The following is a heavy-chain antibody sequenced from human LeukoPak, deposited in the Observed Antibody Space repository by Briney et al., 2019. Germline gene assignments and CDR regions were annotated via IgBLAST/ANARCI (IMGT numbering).Heavy chain of an antibody. J-gene: IGHJ6*02. D-gene: IGHD6-19*01. V-gene: IGHV1-8*01. CDR1: GYTFTSYD. CDR3: ARGRSSGWYKWNYYYYGMDA. Sequence: GASVKVSCKASGYTFTSYDINWVRQATRQGLEWMGWMNPNSGNTGYAQKFQGRVTMTRNTSISTAYMELSSLRSEDTAVYYCARGRSSGWYKWNYYYYGMDAWGQGTTVTVSS. CDR2: MNPNSGNT.